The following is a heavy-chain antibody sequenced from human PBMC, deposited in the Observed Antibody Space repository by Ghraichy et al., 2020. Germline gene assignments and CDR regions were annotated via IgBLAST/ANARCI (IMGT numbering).Heavy chain of an antibody. CDR3: AKNVVAAGKIYYYYYGMDV. D-gene: IGHD2-2*01. CDR1: GFTFSGYW. CDR2: IKQDGSEE. J-gene: IGHJ6*02. Sequence: LSLTCAASGFTFSGYWMTWVRQAPGKGLEWVASIKQDGSEEIYVDSVKGRFTISRDNAKTSLDLQMNSLRAEDSAVYYCAKNVVAAGKIYYYYYGMDVWGQWTTVTVSS. V-gene: IGHV3-7*01.